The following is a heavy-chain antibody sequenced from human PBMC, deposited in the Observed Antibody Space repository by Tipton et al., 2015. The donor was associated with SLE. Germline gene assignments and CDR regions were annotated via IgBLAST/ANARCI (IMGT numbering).Heavy chain of an antibody. D-gene: IGHD3-16*01. J-gene: IGHJ6*03. CDR1: GGSIRSNGHY. CDR2: IYHTGAT. V-gene: IGHV4-31*03. CDR3: ARGGTLWYYYSYMDV. Sequence: TLSLTCNVSGGSIRSNGHYWNWIRQHPGKGLEWIGHIYHTGATSYNPSLRSRLTMSVDTSKNQFSLKLSSVTAADTAVYYCARGGTLWYYYSYMDVWGKGTTVTVSS.